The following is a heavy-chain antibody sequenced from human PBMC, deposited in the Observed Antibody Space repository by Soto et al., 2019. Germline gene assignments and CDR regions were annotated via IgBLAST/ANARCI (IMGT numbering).Heavy chain of an antibody. D-gene: IGHD3-10*01. CDR1: GGSISRSGSY. Sequence: QLQLQGSGPGLVKPSETLSLTCTVSGGSISRSGSYWAWIRQPPGKGLEWIGSIYYGGNTYYNPSPKSLVTTSVYTSRNHFSLNLNSVTAADTRVYYCATDAKDYYVSGFSHAFDSGGQGTMVTVSS. CDR2: IYYGGNT. V-gene: IGHV4-39*02. J-gene: IGHJ3*01. CDR3: ATDAKDYYVSGFSHAFDS.